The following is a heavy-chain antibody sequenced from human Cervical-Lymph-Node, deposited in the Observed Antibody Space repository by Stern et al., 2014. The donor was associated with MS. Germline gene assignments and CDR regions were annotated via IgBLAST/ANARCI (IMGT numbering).Heavy chain of an antibody. J-gene: IGHJ1*01. CDR1: GFTFSSSG. CDR3: AREGGNTAEYFQH. V-gene: IGHV3-33*01. Sequence: DQLVESGGGVVQPGRSLRLSCAASGFTFSSSGMHWVRQAPGKGPEWLARIWYDGSNRYYADSVKGRFTISRDNSKNTLYLQMNSLRAEDTAVYYCAREGGNTAEYFQHWGQGTLVTVSS. D-gene: IGHD4-23*01. CDR2: IWYDGSNR.